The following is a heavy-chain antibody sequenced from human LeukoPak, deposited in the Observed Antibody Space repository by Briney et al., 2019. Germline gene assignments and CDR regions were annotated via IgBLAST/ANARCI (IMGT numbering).Heavy chain of an antibody. CDR3: AKELRHLGGRPLYYMDV. Sequence: GGSLRLTCAGSGFTFSSYGMHWVRQAPGKGLERVSFIRYDGSNKYYADSVKGRFTISRDNSKNTLYLQMNSLRAEDTAVYYCAKELRHLGGRPLYYMDVWGKGTTVTVSS. V-gene: IGHV3-30*02. CDR1: GFTFSSYG. J-gene: IGHJ6*03. CDR2: IRYDGSNK. D-gene: IGHD3-16*01.